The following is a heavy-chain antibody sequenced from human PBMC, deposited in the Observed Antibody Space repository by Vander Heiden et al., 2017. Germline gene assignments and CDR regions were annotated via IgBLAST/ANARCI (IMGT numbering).Heavy chain of an antibody. J-gene: IGHJ4*02. Sequence: QLHLQESGPGLVKPSETLSLTCTVSAGSISSYYWSWIRQPPGKGLEWIGYIYYNGDTNYNPSLKSRITISIDTSKNQFSLNLSCVTAADTAVYYCARGGGSRWAKYYFDNWGQGTLVTVSS. CDR3: ARGGGSRWAKYYFDN. CDR2: IYYNGDT. D-gene: IGHD6-13*01. CDR1: AGSISSYY. V-gene: IGHV4-59*01.